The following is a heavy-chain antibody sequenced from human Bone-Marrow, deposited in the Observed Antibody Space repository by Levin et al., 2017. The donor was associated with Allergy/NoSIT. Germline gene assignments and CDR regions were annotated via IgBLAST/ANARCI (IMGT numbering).Heavy chain of an antibody. Sequence: SETLSLTCAVYGGAFSDYYWTWIRQPPGKGLEWIGEINHSGSTNFHPSLKSRITISVDTSKNQFSLSLRSVTAADTVVYYCARGRHYYDSSGFYLPSGYSGDYYGLDVWGQGTTVTVSS. D-gene: IGHD3-22*01. CDR2: INHSGST. V-gene: IGHV4-34*01. CDR1: GGAFSDYY. J-gene: IGHJ6*02. CDR3: ARGRHYYDSSGFYLPSGYSGDYYGLDV.